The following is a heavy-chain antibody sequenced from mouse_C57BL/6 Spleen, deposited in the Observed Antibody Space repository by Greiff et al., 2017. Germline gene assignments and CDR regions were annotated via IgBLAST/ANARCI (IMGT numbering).Heavy chain of an antibody. CDR1: GYTFTSYW. V-gene: IGHV1-50*01. CDR2: IDPSDSYT. J-gene: IGHJ4*01. Sequence: QVQLQQSGAELVKPGASVKLSCKASGYTFTSYWMQWVKQRPGQGLEWIGEIDPSDSYTNYNQKFKGKATLTVDTSSSTAYMQLSSLTSEDSSVYYCARLDYEDAMDYWGQGTSVTVSS. D-gene: IGHD1-1*01. CDR3: ARLDYEDAMDY.